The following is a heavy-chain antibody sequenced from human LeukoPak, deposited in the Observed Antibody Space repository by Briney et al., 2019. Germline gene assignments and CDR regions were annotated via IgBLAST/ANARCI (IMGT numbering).Heavy chain of an antibody. CDR2: ISGSGSDT. D-gene: IGHD6-13*01. V-gene: IGHV3-23*01. J-gene: IGHJ1*01. CDR3: ANVIIVAAGYEYFQH. CDR1: GFTFSSYS. Sequence: GGSLRLSCAASGFTFSSYSMNWVRQAPGKGLERVSGISGSGSDTFYADSVKGRFTISRDNSKNTLYLQMSSLRAEDTAVYYCANVIIVAAGYEYFQHWGQGTLVSVSS.